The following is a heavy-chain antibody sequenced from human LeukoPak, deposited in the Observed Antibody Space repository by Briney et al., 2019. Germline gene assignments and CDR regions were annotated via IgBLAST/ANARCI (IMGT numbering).Heavy chain of an antibody. CDR2: IKRETDGGTI. CDR1: GFPFSSYS. J-gene: IGHJ1*01. Sequence: PGGSLRLSCAASGFPFSSYSMTWVRQAPGKGLEWLGRIKRETDGGTIDYAAPVKGRFTISRDDSRNTLYLQMDSLKIEDTAVYYCTTDRYYDNSELQFQHWGQGTLVTVSS. D-gene: IGHD3-22*01. CDR3: TTDRYYDNSELQFQH. V-gene: IGHV3-15*01.